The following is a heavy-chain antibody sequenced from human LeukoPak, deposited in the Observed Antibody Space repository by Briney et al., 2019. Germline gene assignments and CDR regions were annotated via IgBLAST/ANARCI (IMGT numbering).Heavy chain of an antibody. Sequence: PSETLSLTCTVSGDSVSSGSYYLSWIRQPPGKGLDWIAYMSPSGTTNYNPSLKSRVTTSVDTSRTQFSLRLSSVTAADTAVYYCARGQDDRSGTFDYWSQGTLVTVSS. CDR2: MSPSGTT. V-gene: IGHV4-61*01. D-gene: IGHD3-22*01. J-gene: IGHJ4*02. CDR1: GDSVSSGSYY. CDR3: ARGQDDRSGTFDY.